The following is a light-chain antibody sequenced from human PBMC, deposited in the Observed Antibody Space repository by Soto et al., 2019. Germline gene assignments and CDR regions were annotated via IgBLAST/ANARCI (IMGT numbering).Light chain of an antibody. CDR1: QSISSY. Sequence: DIQMTQSPSSLSASVGDRVTITCRASQSISSYLNWYQQKPGKAPKLLIYAASSLQSEVPSRFSGSGSGTDFTLTISSLQPADFATYYCQQSYSTLWTFGQGTKVEIK. J-gene: IGKJ1*01. V-gene: IGKV1-39*01. CDR2: AAS. CDR3: QQSYSTLWT.